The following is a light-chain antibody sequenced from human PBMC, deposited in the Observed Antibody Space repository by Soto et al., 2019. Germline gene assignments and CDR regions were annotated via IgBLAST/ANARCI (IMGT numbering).Light chain of an antibody. V-gene: IGKV1-5*03. Sequence: DIQMTQSPSTLSASVLDRVSITCRASQTISTYLAWYQQKPGKAPKLLIYKASSLGSGVPSRFSGSGSGTDFTLTISSLQPDDSATYYCQHYNTYTWTFGLGTKVDIK. CDR2: KAS. CDR3: QHYNTYTWT. J-gene: IGKJ1*01. CDR1: QTISTY.